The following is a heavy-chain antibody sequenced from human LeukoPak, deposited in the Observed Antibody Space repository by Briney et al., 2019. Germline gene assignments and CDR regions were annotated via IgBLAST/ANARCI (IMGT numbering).Heavy chain of an antibody. Sequence: GESLKISCKGFGYDFTTIWIGWVRQMPGKGLEWMGIIYPRDSDTRYSPSFKGQVTISVDKSISTAYLQWSSLKASDTAMYYCARAGMSAAVLDYWGQGTLVTVSS. V-gene: IGHV5-51*01. CDR3: ARAGMSAAVLDY. CDR1: GYDFTTIW. CDR2: IYPRDSDT. J-gene: IGHJ4*02. D-gene: IGHD6-13*01.